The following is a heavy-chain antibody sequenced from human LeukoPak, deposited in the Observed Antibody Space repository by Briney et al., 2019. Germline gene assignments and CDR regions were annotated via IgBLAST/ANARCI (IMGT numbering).Heavy chain of an antibody. D-gene: IGHD3-10*01. J-gene: IGHJ3*02. V-gene: IGHV1-69*04. Sequence: GASVKVSSEASGDTFSSYAISCGRQAPGEGLEWMCRLIPILGIANYAQRFQGRLTITADKSTSTAYMELSSLRSEDAAVYYCAESQIFGELMDAFDIWGQGTMVTVSS. CDR2: LIPILGIA. CDR3: AESQIFGELMDAFDI. CDR1: GDTFSSYA.